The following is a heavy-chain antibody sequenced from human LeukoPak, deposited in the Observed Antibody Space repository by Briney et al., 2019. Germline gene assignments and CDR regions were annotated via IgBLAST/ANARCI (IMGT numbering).Heavy chain of an antibody. CDR2: IDYNEIT. D-gene: IGHD6-13*01. CDR3: AREGDSSSVGWVDP. Sequence: SETLSLTCTVSGGSISSSNYYWGWIRQPPGKGLEWIGNIDYNEITYYNPSLKSRVTISVDTSKTQLPLKLTCVTAADTAVYYCAREGDSSSVGWVDPWGQGTLVSVSS. V-gene: IGHV4-39*06. J-gene: IGHJ5*02. CDR1: GGSISSSNYY.